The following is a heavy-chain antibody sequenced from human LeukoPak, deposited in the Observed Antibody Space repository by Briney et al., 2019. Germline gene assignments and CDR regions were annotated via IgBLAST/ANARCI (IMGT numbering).Heavy chain of an antibody. Sequence: SGGSLRLSCAASGFTFSTYWMHWVRQAPGKGLVWVSRIKSDGSTNYADSVKGRFTISRDNAKNTVSLQMNSLRPEDTGVYYCASAPSEIGGYYPEYFRHWGQGTLVAVSS. J-gene: IGHJ1*01. V-gene: IGHV3-74*01. D-gene: IGHD3-22*01. CDR3: ASAPSEIGGYYPEYFRH. CDR1: GFTFSTYW. CDR2: IKSDGST.